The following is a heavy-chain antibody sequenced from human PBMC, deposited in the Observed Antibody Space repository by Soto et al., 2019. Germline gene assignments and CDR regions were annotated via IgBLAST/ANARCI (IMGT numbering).Heavy chain of an antibody. Sequence: QVQLVQSGAEVKKPGASVKVSCKASGYTFTRSGISWVRQAPGQGLEWMGWISTYNGDTNYAQTFQGRVTMTTDTSTSTVYMELRSLRSDDTAVYYCAREAVAPSYYYGMDVWGQGTPVTVSS. CDR2: ISTYNGDT. D-gene: IGHD5-12*01. CDR1: GYTFTRSG. CDR3: AREAVAPSYYYGMDV. V-gene: IGHV1-18*01. J-gene: IGHJ6*02.